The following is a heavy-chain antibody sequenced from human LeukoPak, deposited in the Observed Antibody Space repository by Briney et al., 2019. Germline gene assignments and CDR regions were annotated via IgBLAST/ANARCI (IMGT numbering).Heavy chain of an antibody. CDR3: ARADHDYGGNWYFDL. CDR1: GFTFDNYA. CDR2: ISWNSGSI. Sequence: GGSLRLSCAASGFTFDNYAMHWVRQAPGKGLEWVACISWNSGSIGYADSVKGRFTISRDNAKNSLYLQMNSLRAEDTALYYCARADHDYGGNWYFDLWGRGTLVTVSS. D-gene: IGHD4-23*01. J-gene: IGHJ2*01. V-gene: IGHV3-9*01.